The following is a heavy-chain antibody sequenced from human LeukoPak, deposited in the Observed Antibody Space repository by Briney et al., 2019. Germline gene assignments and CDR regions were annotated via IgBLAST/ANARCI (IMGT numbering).Heavy chain of an antibody. D-gene: IGHD5-12*01. CDR3: ASIQSGYGDDY. V-gene: IGHV3-48*04. Sequence: GGSLRLSCAASGFTFSSYSMNWVRQAPGKGLEWVSYISSSSSTIYYADSVKGRFTISRDNTKNSLYLQMNSLRAEDTAVYYCASIQSGYGDDYWGQGTLVTVSS. CDR2: ISSSSSTI. CDR1: GFTFSSYS. J-gene: IGHJ4*02.